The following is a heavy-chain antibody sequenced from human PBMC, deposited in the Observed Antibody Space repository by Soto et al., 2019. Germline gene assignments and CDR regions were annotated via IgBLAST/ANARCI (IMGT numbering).Heavy chain of an antibody. D-gene: IGHD3-9*01. Sequence: GESLKISCKASGYIFTTYWIGWVRQMPGKGPEWMGTIFPGDSETRYSPSFQGQVTISADKSISTAYLQWSSLKASDTAMYYCAVGYYDILAGYPDAFDIWGQGTMVTVSS. J-gene: IGHJ3*02. CDR3: AVGYYDILAGYPDAFDI. CDR1: GYIFTTYW. V-gene: IGHV5-51*01. CDR2: IFPGDSET.